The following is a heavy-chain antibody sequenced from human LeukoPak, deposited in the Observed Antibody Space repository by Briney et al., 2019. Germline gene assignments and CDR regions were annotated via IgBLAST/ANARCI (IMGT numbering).Heavy chain of an antibody. Sequence: SETLSLTCTVSGGSISNYYWSWIRQPPGKGLEWIGYIYYTGSTNYNPSLRSRVTISVDTSKNQFSLKLSSVTAADTAVYYCARSHGSGSYYNLNDYWGQGKLVSVSS. D-gene: IGHD3-10*01. CDR3: ARSHGSGSYYNLNDY. CDR2: IYYTGST. J-gene: IGHJ4*02. CDR1: GGSISNYY. V-gene: IGHV4-59*01.